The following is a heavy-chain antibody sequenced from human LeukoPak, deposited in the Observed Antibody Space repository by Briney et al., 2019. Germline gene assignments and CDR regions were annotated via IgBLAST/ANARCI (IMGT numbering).Heavy chain of an antibody. D-gene: IGHD3-10*01. CDR3: ARHGIYGSGSYYNWDY. V-gene: IGHV4-39*01. CDR2: IYYGGST. Sequence: SETLSLTCTVSGGSISSGGYYWGWIRQPPGKGLEWIGSIYYGGSTYYNPSLKSRVTISVDTSKNQFSLKLSSVTATDTAVYYCARHGIYGSGSYYNWDYWGQGTLVTVSS. J-gene: IGHJ4*02. CDR1: GGSISSGGYY.